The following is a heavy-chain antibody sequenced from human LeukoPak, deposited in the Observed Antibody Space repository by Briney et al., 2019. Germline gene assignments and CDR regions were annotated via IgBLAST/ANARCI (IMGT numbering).Heavy chain of an antibody. V-gene: IGHV3-49*03. Sequence: GGSLRLSCTASGFTFGDYAMSWFRQAPGKGLEWVGFIRSKAYGGTTEYAASVKGGFTISRDDSKSIAYLQMNSLKTEDTAVYYCTRQQAQLRHALDTGVYYMDVWGKGTTVTVSS. CDR2: IRSKAYGGTT. D-gene: IGHD7-27*01. CDR1: GFTFGDYA. J-gene: IGHJ6*03. CDR3: TRQQAQLRHALDTGVYYMDV.